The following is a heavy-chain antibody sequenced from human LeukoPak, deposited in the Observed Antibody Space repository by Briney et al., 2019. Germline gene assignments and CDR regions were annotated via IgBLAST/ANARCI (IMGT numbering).Heavy chain of an antibody. V-gene: IGHV1-18*01. Sequence: GASVKVSCKASGYTFTSYGISWVRQAPGHGLEWMGWISAYNGNTNYAQKLQGRVTMTTDTSTSTAYMELRSLRSDDTAVYYCARGRDRDGYIPFDYWGQGTLVTVSS. D-gene: IGHD5-24*01. CDR1: GYTFTSYG. CDR3: ARGRDRDGYIPFDY. J-gene: IGHJ4*02. CDR2: ISAYNGNT.